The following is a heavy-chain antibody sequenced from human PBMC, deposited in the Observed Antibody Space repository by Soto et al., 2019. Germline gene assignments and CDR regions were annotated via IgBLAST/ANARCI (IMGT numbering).Heavy chain of an antibody. D-gene: IGHD6-19*01. CDR1: GGSISSSNW. V-gene: IGHV4-4*02. J-gene: IGHJ3*02. CDR3: GGGRGGGDIAVAGTDAFDI. CDR2: IYHSGST. Sequence: QVQLQESGPGLVKPSGTLSLTCAVSGGSISSSNWWSWVRQPPGKGLEWIGEIYHSGSTNYNPSPKGPFYIIAEESNHHLASKLSVVAAADPAVFYCGGGRGGGDIAVAGTDAFDIWGQGTMVTVSS.